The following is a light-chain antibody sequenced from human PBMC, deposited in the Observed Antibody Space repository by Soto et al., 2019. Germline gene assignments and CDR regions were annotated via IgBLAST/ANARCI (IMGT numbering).Light chain of an antibody. V-gene: IGLV2-14*01. CDR3: SSYTSSSTRV. Sequence: QSALTQPASVSGSPGQSITISCTGTSSDVGGYNYVSWYQQYPGKAPKLMIYDVINRPSGVSNRFSGSKSGNTASLTISGLQAEDEADYYCSSYTSSSTRVFGGGTKVTVL. J-gene: IGLJ2*01. CDR1: SSDVGGYNY. CDR2: DVI.